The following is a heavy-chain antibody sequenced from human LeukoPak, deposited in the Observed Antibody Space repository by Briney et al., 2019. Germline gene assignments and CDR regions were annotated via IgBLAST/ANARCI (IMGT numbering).Heavy chain of an antibody. CDR1: GFTFSSYW. D-gene: IGHD6-19*01. J-gene: IGHJ4*02. CDR2: ISGSGGST. V-gene: IGHV3-23*01. CDR3: AKTPPGYSSGWYCDY. Sequence: GGSLRLSCAASGFTFSSYWMNWVRQAPGKGLVWVSAISGSGGSTYYADSVKGRFTISRDNSKNTLYLQMNSLRAEDTAVYYCAKTPPGYSSGWYCDYWGQGTLVTVSS.